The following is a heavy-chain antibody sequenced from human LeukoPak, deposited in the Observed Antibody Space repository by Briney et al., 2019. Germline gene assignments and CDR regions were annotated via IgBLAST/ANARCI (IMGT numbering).Heavy chain of an antibody. J-gene: IGHJ4*02. CDR3: ARDQHGGGS. CDR1: GFTFSNYE. Sequence: GSLRLSCAASGFTFSNYEMNWVRQPPGKGLEWIGEINHSGTTNYNPSLKSRVTISEDTSKNQVSLKLSSVTAADTAVYYCARDQHGGGSWGQGTLVTVSS. V-gene: IGHV4-34*01. D-gene: IGHD3-10*01. CDR2: INHSGTT.